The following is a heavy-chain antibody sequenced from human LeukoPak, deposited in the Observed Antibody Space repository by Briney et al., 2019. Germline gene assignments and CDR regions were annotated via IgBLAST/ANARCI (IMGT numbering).Heavy chain of an antibody. CDR1: GFTFNSYV. CDR2: ISGSSSST. CDR3: AKDRAIVVVIPFDP. V-gene: IGHV3-23*01. J-gene: IGHJ5*02. Sequence: GGSLRLSCAASGFTFNSYVMNWVRQAPGEGLEWVSAISGSSSSTYYTDSVRGRFTISRDKSKNTVYLQMHSLRAEDTAIYYCAKDRAIVVVIPFDPWGQGTLVTVSS. D-gene: IGHD3-22*01.